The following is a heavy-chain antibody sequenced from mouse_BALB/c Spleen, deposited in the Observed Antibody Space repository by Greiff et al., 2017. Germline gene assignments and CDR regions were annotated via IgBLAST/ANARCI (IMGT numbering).Heavy chain of an antibody. V-gene: IGHV5-6-2*01. D-gene: IGHD2-1*01. CDR3: ARHGNYGGNYFDY. J-gene: IGHJ2*01. CDR2: INSNGGST. Sequence: EVNVVESGGGLVKLGGSLKLSCAASGFTFSSYYMSWVRQTPEKRLELVAAINSNGGSTYYPDTVKGRFTISRDNAKNTLYLQMSSLKSEDTALYYCARHGNYGGNYFDYWGQGTTLTVSS. CDR1: GFTFSSYY.